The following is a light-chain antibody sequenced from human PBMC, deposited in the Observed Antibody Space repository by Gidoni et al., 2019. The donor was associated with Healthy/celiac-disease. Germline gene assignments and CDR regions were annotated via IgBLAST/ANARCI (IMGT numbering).Light chain of an antibody. V-gene: IGKV1-5*03. J-gene: IGKJ1*01. CDR1: QSISSW. CDR2: KSS. Sequence: DIQMTQSPSPLSASVGDRVTITCRASQSISSWLAWYQQKPGKAPKLLIYKSSSLESGVPSSFSGSGSGTEFTLTISSLQPDDFATYYCQQYNSYWTFGQGTKVEIK. CDR3: QQYNSYWT.